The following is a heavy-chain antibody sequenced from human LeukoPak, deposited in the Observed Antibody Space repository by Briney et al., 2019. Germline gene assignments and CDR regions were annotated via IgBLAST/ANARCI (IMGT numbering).Heavy chain of an antibody. J-gene: IGHJ4*02. V-gene: IGHV4-39*01. CDR1: GGSISSSSYY. CDR2: IYYSGST. CDR3: ARRGYCSSTSCYDY. Sequence: PSETLSLTCTVSGGSISSSSYYWGWIRQPPGKGLEWTGSIYYSGSTYYNPSLKSRVTISVDTSKNQFSLKLSSVTAADTAVYYCARRGYCSSTSCYDYWGQGTLVTVSS. D-gene: IGHD2-2*01.